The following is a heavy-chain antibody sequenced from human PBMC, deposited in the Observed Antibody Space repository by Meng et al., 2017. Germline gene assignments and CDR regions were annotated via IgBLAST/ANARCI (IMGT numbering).Heavy chain of an antibody. CDR1: GFTFSSYA. Sequence: GGSLRLSCAASGFTFSSYAMHWVRQAPGKGLEWVAVISYDGSNKYYADSVKGRFTISRDNSKNTLYLQMNSLRAEDTAVYYCAKCWTYYYDSSGYSLDYWGQGTLVTVSS. V-gene: IGHV3-30*07. D-gene: IGHD3-22*01. CDR2: ISYDGSNK. CDR3: AKCWTYYYDSSGYSLDY. J-gene: IGHJ4*02.